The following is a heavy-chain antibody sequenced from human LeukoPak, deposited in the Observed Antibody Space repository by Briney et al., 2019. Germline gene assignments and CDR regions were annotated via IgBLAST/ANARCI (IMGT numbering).Heavy chain of an antibody. Sequence: PGGSLRLSRAPSGFTFSHYAMTWVRQVPGKGLEWVSSISGYTGRTYYADSVKGRFTISRDNSNDRVYLQMNSLRAEDTALYYCAKFLGGDEKVDAFDVWGQGTRVTVSS. D-gene: IGHD2/OR15-2a*01. V-gene: IGHV3-23*01. J-gene: IGHJ3*01. CDR3: AKFLGGDEKVDAFDV. CDR2: ISGYTGRT. CDR1: GFTFSHYA.